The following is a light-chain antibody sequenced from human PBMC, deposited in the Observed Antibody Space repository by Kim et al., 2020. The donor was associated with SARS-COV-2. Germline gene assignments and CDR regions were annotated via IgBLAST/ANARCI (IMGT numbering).Light chain of an antibody. J-gene: IGKJ3*01. CDR3: LQLNTYPFT. Sequence: DIQMTQSPSSLSASVGDRVTITCRASRGLNSALSWFQQRPGKAPKSLIYGASSLESGVPSRFSGSRSGTDFTLTITSLQPEDFATYYCLQLNTYPFTFGPGTKVDIK. V-gene: IGKV1-16*01. CDR1: RGLNSA. CDR2: GAS.